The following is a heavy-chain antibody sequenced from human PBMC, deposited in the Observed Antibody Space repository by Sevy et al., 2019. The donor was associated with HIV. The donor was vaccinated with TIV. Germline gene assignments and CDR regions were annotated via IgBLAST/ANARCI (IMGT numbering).Heavy chain of an antibody. V-gene: IGHV3-7*01. CDR1: GFSFSSYW. CDR3: ARLFYGSADY. J-gene: IGHJ4*02. Sequence: GGSLRLSCAASGFSFSSYWMSWVRQAPGKGLEWLATINLDGSETIYVDSGKGRFTMSRHNPRKSVYLQMTSLSCEDTAVYYCARLFYGSADYWGQGTMVTVSS. CDR2: INLDGSET. D-gene: IGHD3-10*01.